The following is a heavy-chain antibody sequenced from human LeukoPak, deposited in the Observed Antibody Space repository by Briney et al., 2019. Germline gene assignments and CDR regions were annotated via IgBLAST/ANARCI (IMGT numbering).Heavy chain of an antibody. CDR1: GGSISSGSYY. J-gene: IGHJ3*02. Sequence: PSQTLSLTCTVSGGSISSGSYYWSWIRQPAGKGLEWIGRIYTSGSTNYNPSLKSRVTISVDTSKNQFSLELSSVTAADTAVYYCARDTLTYSSNWYDALDIWGQGQWSPSLQ. V-gene: IGHV4-61*02. CDR3: ARDTLTYSSNWYDALDI. CDR2: IYTSGST. D-gene: IGHD6-13*01.